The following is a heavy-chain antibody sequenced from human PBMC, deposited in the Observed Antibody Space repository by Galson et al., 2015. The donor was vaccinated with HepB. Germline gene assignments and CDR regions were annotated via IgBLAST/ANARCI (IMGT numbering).Heavy chain of an antibody. Sequence: QSGAEVKKPGESLKISCKVSGYTLTELSMHWVRQAPGKGLEWMGGFDPEDGETIYAQKFQGRVTMTEDTSTDTAYMELSSLRSEDTAVYYCATRGSSGYYYSKSTYFDYWGQGTLVTVSS. V-gene: IGHV1-24*01. J-gene: IGHJ4*02. D-gene: IGHD3-22*01. CDR1: GYTLTELS. CDR3: ATRGSSGYYYSKSTYFDY. CDR2: FDPEDGET.